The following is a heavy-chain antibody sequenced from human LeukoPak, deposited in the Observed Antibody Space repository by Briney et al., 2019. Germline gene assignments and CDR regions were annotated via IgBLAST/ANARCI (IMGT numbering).Heavy chain of an antibody. V-gene: IGHV1-69*04. J-gene: IGHJ4*02. CDR3: ARFLSGFDY. Sequence: GASVKVSCRASGGTFSSYAISWVRQAPGQGLEWMGRIIPILGIANYAQKFQGRVTITADKSTSTAYMELSSLRSEDTAVYYCARFLSGFDYWGQGTLVTVSS. CDR2: IIPILGIA. CDR1: GGTFSSYA. D-gene: IGHD6-25*01.